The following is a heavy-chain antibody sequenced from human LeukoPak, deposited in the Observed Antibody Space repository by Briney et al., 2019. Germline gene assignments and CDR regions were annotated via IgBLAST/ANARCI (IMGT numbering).Heavy chain of an antibody. Sequence: GGSLRLSCAASGFTFSSYWMHWVRQAPGKGLVWVSRIKSDGSTNYADSVKGRFTISRDNAKNTVSLQMNSLRAEDTGVYYCARAPSEIGGYYPEFFRHWGQGTLVTVSS. CDR3: ARAPSEIGGYYPEFFRH. CDR1: GFTFSSYW. D-gene: IGHD3-22*01. V-gene: IGHV3-74*01. CDR2: IKSDGST. J-gene: IGHJ1*01.